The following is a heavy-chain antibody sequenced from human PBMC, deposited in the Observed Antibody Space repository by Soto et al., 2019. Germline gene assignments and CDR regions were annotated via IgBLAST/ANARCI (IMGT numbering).Heavy chain of an antibody. D-gene: IGHD6-19*01. CDR2: ISYDGSNK. V-gene: IGHV3-30-3*01. CDR1: GFTFSSYA. J-gene: IGHJ4*02. CDR3: ARDGGDSSGWTKLAY. Sequence: GGSLRLSCAASGFTFSSYAMHWGLQAPGKGLEWVAVISYDGSNKYYADSVKGRFTISRDNSKNTLYLQMNSLRAEDTAVYYCARDGGDSSGWTKLAYWGQGTLVTVSS.